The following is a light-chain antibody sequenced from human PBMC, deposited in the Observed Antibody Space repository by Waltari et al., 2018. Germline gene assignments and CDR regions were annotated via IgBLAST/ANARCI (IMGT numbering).Light chain of an antibody. Sequence: QLVLTQSPSASASLGASVKLTCTLSSGHSSNVIAWHQQQPLKGPRYLLKVNSDGSHRKGDDIPDRFSGSSPGAERYLTISSLQSEDEADYYCQTGGHGTWVFGGGTKLTVL. CDR1: SGHSSNV. V-gene: IGLV4-69*01. J-gene: IGLJ3*02. CDR3: QTGGHGTWV. CDR2: VNSDGSH.